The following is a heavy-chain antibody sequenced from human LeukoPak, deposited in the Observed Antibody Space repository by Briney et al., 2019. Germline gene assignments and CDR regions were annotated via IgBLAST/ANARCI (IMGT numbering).Heavy chain of an antibody. Sequence: GGSLRLSCAASGFTVSSNYMSWVRQAPGKGLEWVSVIYSGGSTYYADSVKGRFTISRDNSKNTLYLQMNSLRAEDTAVYYCSRAKRYYYYGMDVWGQGTTVTVSS. CDR2: IYSGGST. V-gene: IGHV3-66*01. CDR3: SRAKRYYYYGMDV. CDR1: GFTVSSNY. J-gene: IGHJ6*02.